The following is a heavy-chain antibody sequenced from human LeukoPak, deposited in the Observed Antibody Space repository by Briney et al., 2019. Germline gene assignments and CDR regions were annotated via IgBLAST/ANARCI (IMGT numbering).Heavy chain of an antibody. CDR3: ARQGYCSSTSCRGYYFDY. Sequence: PSETLSLTCTVSGGSISSSSYYWGWIRQPSGKGLEWIGSIYYSGSTYYNPSLKSRVTISVDTSKNQFSLKLSSVTAADTAVYYCARQGYCSSTSCRGYYFDYWGQGTLVTVSS. V-gene: IGHV4-39*01. CDR2: IYYSGST. D-gene: IGHD2-2*01. J-gene: IGHJ4*02. CDR1: GGSISSSSYY.